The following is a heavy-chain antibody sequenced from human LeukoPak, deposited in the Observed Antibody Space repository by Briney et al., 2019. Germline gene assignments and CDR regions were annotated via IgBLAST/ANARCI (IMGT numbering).Heavy chain of an antibody. D-gene: IGHD2-8*02. V-gene: IGHV1-2*02. CDR3: ARSRESCTGGTCPGDY. J-gene: IGHJ4*02. CDR1: GYTLTDYY. CDR2: INPNSDVT. Sequence: ASVKVSCKASGYTLTDYYMQWVRQAPGQGLEWLGWINPNSDVTRYAQKFQGRVTMTRDTSISTVYMELSRLRSDDTAVYYCARSRESCTGGTCPGDYWGQGTRVTVSA.